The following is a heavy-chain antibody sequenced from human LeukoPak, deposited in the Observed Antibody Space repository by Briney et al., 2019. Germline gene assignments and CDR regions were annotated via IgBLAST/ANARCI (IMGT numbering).Heavy chain of an antibody. CDR3: ARISTAMRRGYFDY. D-gene: IGHD5-18*01. Sequence: GRSLRLSCAASGFTFDDYAMHWVRQAPGKGLEWVSYISSSSSTIYYADSVKGRFTISRDNAKNSLYLQMNSLRAEDTAVYYCARISTAMRRGYFDYWGQGTLVTVSS. J-gene: IGHJ4*02. V-gene: IGHV3-48*01. CDR2: ISSSSSTI. CDR1: GFTFDDYA.